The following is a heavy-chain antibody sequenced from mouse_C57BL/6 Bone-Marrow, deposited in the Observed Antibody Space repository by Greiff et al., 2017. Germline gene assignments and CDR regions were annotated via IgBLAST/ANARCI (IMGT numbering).Heavy chain of an antibody. CDR1: EYEFPSHD. CDR3: ARGGVKDAMDY. J-gene: IGHJ4*01. CDR2: INSDGGST. V-gene: IGHV5-2*01. Sequence: EVHLVESGGGLVQPGESLKLSCESNEYEFPSHDMSWVRKTPEKRLELVAAINSDGGSTYYPDTMARRFIISSYNTKKTLYLQMSSLRSEDTALYYCARGGVKDAMDYWGQGTSVTVSS. D-gene: IGHD1-3*01.